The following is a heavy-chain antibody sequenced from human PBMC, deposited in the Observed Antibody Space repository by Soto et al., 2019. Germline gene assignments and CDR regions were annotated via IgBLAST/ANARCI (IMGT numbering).Heavy chain of an antibody. CDR1: GASIINYY. Sequence: SETLSLACTVSGASIINYYWAWIRQSPGGGLESIGYVSNTATTTYNPSLRNRVTISVDASKSQFYLKLRSVTAADTAVYYCAREVAADGTFREDVFDIWGQGTLVT. V-gene: IGHV4-59*01. D-gene: IGHD6-13*01. J-gene: IGHJ3*02. CDR2: VSNTATT. CDR3: AREVAADGTFREDVFDI.